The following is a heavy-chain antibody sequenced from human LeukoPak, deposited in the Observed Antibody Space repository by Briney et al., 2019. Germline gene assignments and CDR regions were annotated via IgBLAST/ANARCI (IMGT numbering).Heavy chain of an antibody. CDR1: GFIFSSYA. Sequence: GGSLRLSCAASGFIFSSYAMSWVRQAPGKGLEWVSVISGSGGSTYYADSVKGRFTISRDKSKSTLYLQMNSLKTEDTAVYYCTTITMILVHPDYWGQGTLVTVSS. CDR2: ISGSGGST. J-gene: IGHJ4*02. D-gene: IGHD3-22*01. CDR3: TTITMILVHPDY. V-gene: IGHV3-23*01.